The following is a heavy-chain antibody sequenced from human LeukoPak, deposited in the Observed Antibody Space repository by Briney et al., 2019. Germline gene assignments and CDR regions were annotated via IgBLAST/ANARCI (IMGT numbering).Heavy chain of an antibody. J-gene: IGHJ3*01. V-gene: IGHV1-3*01. Sequence: ASVKVSCKASGYTFTSYAMHWVRQAPGQRLEWMGWINAGNGHTKYSQRFQGRVTITRDTSASTAYMELSSLRSEDTAVYYCARSNSGWDAFDVWGQGTMVTVSS. D-gene: IGHD6-19*01. CDR3: ARSNSGWDAFDV. CDR2: INAGNGHT. CDR1: GYTFTSYA.